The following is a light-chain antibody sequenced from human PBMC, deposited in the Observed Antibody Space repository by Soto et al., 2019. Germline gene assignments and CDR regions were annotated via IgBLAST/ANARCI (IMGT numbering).Light chain of an antibody. CDR2: DAS. CDR1: QNVDNY. V-gene: IGKV3D-15*01. J-gene: IGKJ4*01. Sequence: PGGSATLSCRASQNVDNYLAWYQQKPGQAPRLLIYDASNRATGIPARFSGSGSGTEFTLTISSLPSEDFAVYYCLQYNNWLTFGGGTKVDI. CDR3: LQYNNWLT.